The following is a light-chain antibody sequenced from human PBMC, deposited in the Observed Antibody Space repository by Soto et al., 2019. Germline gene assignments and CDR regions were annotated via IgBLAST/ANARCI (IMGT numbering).Light chain of an antibody. V-gene: IGLV2-23*02. CDR3: CSYAVGDV. CDR1: SSDVGSYNL. J-gene: IGLJ1*01. CDR2: EVS. Sequence: QAVVTQPASVSGSPGQSITISCTGTSSDVGSYNLVSWYQQHPGKAPKLMIYEVSKRPSGVSNRFSGSKSGNTASLTISGLQAEDEADYYCCSYAVGDVFGTGTKLTVL.